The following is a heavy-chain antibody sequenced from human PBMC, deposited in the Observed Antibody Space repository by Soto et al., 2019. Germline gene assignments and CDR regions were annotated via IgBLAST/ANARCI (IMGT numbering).Heavy chain of an antibody. Sequence: ASAKASCKASGYTFTCYAIHWVRQAPGQRLEWMGWINAGNGNTKYSQKFQGRVTITRDTSASTAYMELSSLRSEDTAVYYCASTPAEMVRGGIICYYYGMDVWGQATTVTVSS. CDR1: GYTFTCYA. D-gene: IGHD3-10*01. V-gene: IGHV1-3*01. J-gene: IGHJ6*02. CDR3: ASTPAEMVRGGIICYYYGMDV. CDR2: INAGNGNT.